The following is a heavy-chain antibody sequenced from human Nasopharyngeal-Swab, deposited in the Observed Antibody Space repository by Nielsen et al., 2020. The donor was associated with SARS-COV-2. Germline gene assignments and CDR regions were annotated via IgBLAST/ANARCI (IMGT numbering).Heavy chain of an antibody. CDR2: IWYDGSNK. CDR3: ARDYTRFDY. Sequence: GESLKISCAASGFTFSSYGMHWVRQAPGKGLEWVAVIWYDGSNKYYADSVKGRSTISRDNSKNTLYLQMNSLRAEDTAVYYCARDYTRFDYWGQGTLVTVSS. J-gene: IGHJ4*02. D-gene: IGHD3-16*01. V-gene: IGHV3-33*01. CDR1: GFTFSSYG.